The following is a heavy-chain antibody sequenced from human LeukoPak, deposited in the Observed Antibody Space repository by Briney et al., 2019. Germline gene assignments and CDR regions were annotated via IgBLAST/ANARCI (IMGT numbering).Heavy chain of an antibody. CDR1: GFKFSSYA. V-gene: IGHV3-23*01. CDR2: ISGSGGST. D-gene: IGHD3-10*01. Sequence: GGSLRLSCVASGFKFSSYAMSWVRQAPGKGLEWVSGISGSGGSTYYADSVKGRFTISRDNSKKTLYLQMNSLRAEDTAVYYCAKDPLMVRGVTSTFDYWGQGTLVTVSS. CDR3: AKDPLMVRGVTSTFDY. J-gene: IGHJ4*02.